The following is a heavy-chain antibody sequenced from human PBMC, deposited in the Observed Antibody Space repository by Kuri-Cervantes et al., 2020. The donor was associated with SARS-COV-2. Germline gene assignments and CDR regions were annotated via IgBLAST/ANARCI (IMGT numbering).Heavy chain of an antibody. CDR2: IFHTGST. CDR3: ARDGLTYSSSWESDAFDI. D-gene: IGHD6-13*01. J-gene: IGHJ3*02. Sequence: SETLSLTCTVSGDSVSTSGFYWGWIRQPPGEGLEWIGTIFHTGSTYYRQSLKGRVTIFVDSSKNQFSLKLSSVTAADTAVYYCARDGLTYSSSWESDAFDIWGQGTMVTVSS. CDR1: GDSVSTSGFY. V-gene: IGHV4-39*02.